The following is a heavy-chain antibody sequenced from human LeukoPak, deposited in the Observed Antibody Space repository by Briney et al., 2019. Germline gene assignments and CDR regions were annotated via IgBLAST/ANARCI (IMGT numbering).Heavy chain of an antibody. J-gene: IGHJ3*02. CDR3: ARAYARWTVAERPWFAFDI. CDR1: GFTFSSYA. Sequence: PGGSLRLSCAASGFTFSSYAMHWVRQAPGKGLEWVAVISYDGSNKYYADSVKGRFTISRDNSKNTLYLQMNSLRAEDTAVYYCARAYARWTVAERPWFAFDIWGQGTMVTVSS. V-gene: IGHV3-30-3*01. CDR2: ISYDGSNK. D-gene: IGHD6-19*01.